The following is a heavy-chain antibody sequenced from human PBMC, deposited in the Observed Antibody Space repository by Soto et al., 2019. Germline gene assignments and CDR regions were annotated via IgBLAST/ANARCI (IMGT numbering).Heavy chain of an antibody. D-gene: IGHD1-7*01. CDR3: GRGRSGELVVFY. V-gene: IGHV1-2*02. CDR2: ISPNSGGT. Sequence: QVQLVQSGAEVKKSGASVKVSCKASGYTFTGYYIHWVRQAPGQGLEWMVEISPNSGGTKYAQKFQGRVTMTRDTSISTVYMELSNLSPDDTAVYYCGRGRSGELVVFYWGQGTLVTVYS. J-gene: IGHJ4*02. CDR1: GYTFTGYY.